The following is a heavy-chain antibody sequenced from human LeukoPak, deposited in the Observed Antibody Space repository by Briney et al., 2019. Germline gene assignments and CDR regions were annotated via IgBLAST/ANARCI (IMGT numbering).Heavy chain of an antibody. Sequence: GGTLRLSCAASGFTFSSYGMSWVRQAPGKGLEWVSAISGSGGSTYYADSVKGRFTISGDNSKNTLYLQMNSLRAEDTAVYYCAKGHTYYYDSSGLSYFDYWGQGTLVTVSS. J-gene: IGHJ4*02. CDR3: AKGHTYYYDSSGLSYFDY. V-gene: IGHV3-23*01. D-gene: IGHD3-22*01. CDR1: GFTFSSYG. CDR2: ISGSGGST.